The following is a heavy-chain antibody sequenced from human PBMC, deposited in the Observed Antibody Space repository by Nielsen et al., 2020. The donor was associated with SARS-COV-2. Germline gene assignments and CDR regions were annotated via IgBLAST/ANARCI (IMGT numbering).Heavy chain of an antibody. J-gene: IGHJ4*02. CDR2: INPNSGGT. CDR1: GYTFTGYY. D-gene: IGHD3-22*01. Sequence: ASVKVSCKASGYTFTGYYMHWVRQAPGQGLEWMGRINPNSGGTNYAQKFQGRVTMTEGTSTDTAYMELSSLRSEDTAVYYCATPKYYYDSSGYPPFDYWGQGTLVTVSS. V-gene: IGHV1-2*06. CDR3: ATPKYYYDSSGYPPFDY.